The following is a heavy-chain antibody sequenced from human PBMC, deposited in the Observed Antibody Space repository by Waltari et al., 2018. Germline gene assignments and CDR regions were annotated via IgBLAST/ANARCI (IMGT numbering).Heavy chain of an antibody. V-gene: IGHV4-4*02. CDR1: GDSMSSTDW. D-gene: IGHD2-15*01. CDR2: VQCGGRS. CDR3: ARDRGRGIYLDT. J-gene: IGHJ5*02. Sequence: QLQLQESGPGLAKPSGTLSLRCTVSGDSMSSTDWGSWVRQSPQKGREWIGQVQCGGRSNYNPSFASRVTVSIDTSNNQFTLKLTSATAADTAMYYCARDRGRGIYLDTWGPGMQVTVSP.